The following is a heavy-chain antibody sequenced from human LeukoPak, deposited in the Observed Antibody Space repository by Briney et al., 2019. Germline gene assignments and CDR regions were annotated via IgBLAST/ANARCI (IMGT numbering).Heavy chain of an antibody. V-gene: IGHV1-46*01. D-gene: IGHD3-9*01. Sequence: ASVKVSCKASGYTFTNYYMHWVRQAPGQGLEWMGVINPSGGSTSYAQKFQGRVTMTRDTSTSTVYMELSSLRSEDTAVYYCAIGILTEYYFDYWGQGTLVTVSS. CDR2: INPSGGST. CDR3: AIGILTEYYFDY. J-gene: IGHJ4*02. CDR1: GYTFTNYY.